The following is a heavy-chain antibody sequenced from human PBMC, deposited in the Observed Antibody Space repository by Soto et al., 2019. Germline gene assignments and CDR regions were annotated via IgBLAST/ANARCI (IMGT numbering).Heavy chain of an antibody. J-gene: IGHJ3*02. D-gene: IGHD6-13*01. CDR3: ARGRRQQLVRGAFDI. CDR2: IIPIFGTA. CDR1: GGTFSSYS. Sequence: GASVKVSCKASGGTFSSYSISWVLQAPGQGLEWMGGIIPIFGTANYAQKFQGRVTITADESTSTAYMELSSLRSEDTAVYYCARGRRQQLVRGAFDIWGQGTMVTVSS. V-gene: IGHV1-69*13.